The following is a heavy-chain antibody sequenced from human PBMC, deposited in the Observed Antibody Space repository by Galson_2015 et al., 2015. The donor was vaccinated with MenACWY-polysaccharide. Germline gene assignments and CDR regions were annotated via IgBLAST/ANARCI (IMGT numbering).Heavy chain of an antibody. CDR2: INPNNGGT. J-gene: IGHJ4*02. CDR1: GYTFIGYY. CDR3: AREQDSRSLDY. Sequence: SVKVSCKASGYTFIGYYMHWGRQAPGQGLEWMGCINPNNGGTDFARKFRGRITTTRDTSISTAYMELNRLTSDDTAVYYCAREQDSRSLDYWGQGTLVTVSS. V-gene: IGHV1-2*02. D-gene: IGHD4-11*01.